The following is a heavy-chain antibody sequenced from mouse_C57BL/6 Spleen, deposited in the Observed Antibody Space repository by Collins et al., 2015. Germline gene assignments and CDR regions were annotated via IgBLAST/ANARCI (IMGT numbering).Heavy chain of an antibody. D-gene: IGHD2-5*01. V-gene: IGHV1-53*01. Sequence: QVQLQQPGTELVKPGASVKLSCKASGYTFTSYWMHWVKQRSGQGLEWIGSINPSNGGTNYNEKFKSKATLTVDKSSSTAYMQLSSLTSEDSAVYYCARERGPIVAHWYFDVWGTGTTVTVSS. CDR1: GYTFTSYW. J-gene: IGHJ1*03. CDR3: ARERGPIVAHWYFDV. CDR2: INPSNGGT.